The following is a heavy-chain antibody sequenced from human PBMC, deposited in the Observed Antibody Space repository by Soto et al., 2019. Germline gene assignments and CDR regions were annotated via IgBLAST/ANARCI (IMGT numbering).Heavy chain of an antibody. CDR1: GFTFSSYA. CDR2: ISYDGSNK. Sequence: GGSLRLSCAASGFTFSSYAMHWVRQAPGKGLEWVAVISYDGSNKYYADSVKGRFTASRDNTKNTVYLQMNNLSVEDTAVYYCTRDIPHTWFDSWGQGTLVTVSS. J-gene: IGHJ5*01. V-gene: IGHV3-30-3*01. CDR3: TRDIPHTWFDS. D-gene: IGHD2-21*01.